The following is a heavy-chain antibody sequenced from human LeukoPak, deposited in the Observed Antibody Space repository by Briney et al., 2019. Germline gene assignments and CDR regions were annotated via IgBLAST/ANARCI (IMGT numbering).Heavy chain of an antibody. Sequence: GGSLRLSCAASGFTFSSYAMSWVRQAPGKGLEWVSSIVCNGGSTYYADSVKGRFTISRDNSKNTLHLQMNSLRAEDTAIYHCAKVRVVGDHKWFFDLWGSGTGVSVS. CDR3: AKVRVVGDHKWFFDL. CDR1: GFTFSSYA. D-gene: IGHD4-17*01. J-gene: IGHJ2*01. CDR2: IVCNGGST. V-gene: IGHV3-23*01.